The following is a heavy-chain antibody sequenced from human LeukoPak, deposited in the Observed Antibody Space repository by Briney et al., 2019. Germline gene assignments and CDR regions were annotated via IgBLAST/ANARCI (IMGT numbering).Heavy chain of an antibody. CDR1: GFSLTSSGVG. J-gene: IGHJ4*02. D-gene: IGHD6-13*01. CDR3: ARRRIATVGFDY. V-gene: IGHV2-5*01. CDR2: IYWNDDK. Sequence: SGPTLVNPTPTLTLTCTFSGFSLTSSGVGVGWIRQPPGKALEWLALIYWNDDKRYSPSLKSRLTITKDTSRNQVVLTMTNMDPLDTATYYCARRRIATVGFDYWGQGTLVTVSS.